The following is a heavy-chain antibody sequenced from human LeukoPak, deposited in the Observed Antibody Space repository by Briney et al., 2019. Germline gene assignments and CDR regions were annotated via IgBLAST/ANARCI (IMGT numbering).Heavy chain of an antibody. Sequence: GGSLKLSCAASGFTFSGPAMHWVRQASGKGLEWVGRIRSKANSYATAYAASVKGRFTISRDDSKNTAYLQMNSLKTEDTAVYYCTSPYYYDSSGYYAFAYWGQGTLVTVSS. CDR1: GFTFSGPA. CDR2: IRSKANSYAT. J-gene: IGHJ4*02. CDR3: TSPYYYDSSGYYAFAY. D-gene: IGHD3-22*01. V-gene: IGHV3-73*01.